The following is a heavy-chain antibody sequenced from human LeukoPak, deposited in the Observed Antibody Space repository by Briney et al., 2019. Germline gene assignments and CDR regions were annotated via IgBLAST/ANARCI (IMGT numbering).Heavy chain of an antibody. D-gene: IGHD1-14*01. Sequence: PSETLSLTCSVSGGSISGYYWSWIRQSPGKGLEWIGYIHNSGRTNYNPSLKSRVTGFVDTSKNQVSLRLSSVTAADTAVYYCARHGTISSESYFDYWGQGALVTVSS. CDR3: ARHGTISSESYFDY. CDR1: GGSISGYY. CDR2: IHNSGRT. J-gene: IGHJ4*02. V-gene: IGHV4-59*08.